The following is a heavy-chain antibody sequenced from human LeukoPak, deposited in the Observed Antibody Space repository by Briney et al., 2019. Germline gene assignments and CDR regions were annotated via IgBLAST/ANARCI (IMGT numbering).Heavy chain of an antibody. Sequence: GGSLGLSCAASGFTFSSYGMHWVRQAPGKGLEWVAVISYDGSNKYYADSVKGRSTISRDNSKNTLYLQMNSLRAEDTAVYYCAKDGGGYSSSTAVFDYWGQGTLVTVSS. CDR3: AKDGGGYSSSTAVFDY. CDR2: ISYDGSNK. D-gene: IGHD6-13*01. J-gene: IGHJ4*02. V-gene: IGHV3-30*18. CDR1: GFTFSSYG.